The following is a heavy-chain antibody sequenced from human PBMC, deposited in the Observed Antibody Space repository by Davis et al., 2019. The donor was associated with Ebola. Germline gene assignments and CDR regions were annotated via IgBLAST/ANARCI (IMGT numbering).Heavy chain of an antibody. CDR2: ISSSGSTI. D-gene: IGHD4-17*01. CDR3: ARAATVTTWGGDD. CDR1: GFTFSDYY. V-gene: IGHV3-11*04. Sequence: GESLKISCAASGFTFSDYYMSWIRQAPGKGLEWVSYISSSGSTIYYADSVKGRFTISRDNTKNSLYLQMNSLRAEDTAVYYCARAATVTTWGGDDWGQGTLVTVSS. J-gene: IGHJ4*02.